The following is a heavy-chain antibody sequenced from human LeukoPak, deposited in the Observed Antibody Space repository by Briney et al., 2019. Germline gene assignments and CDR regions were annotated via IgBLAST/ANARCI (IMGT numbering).Heavy chain of an antibody. CDR1: GYTFTSYG. V-gene: IGHV1-18*01. J-gene: IGHJ4*02. CDR3: ARDTRYSSSVGVDY. Sequence: ASVKVSCKASGYTFTSYGISWVRQAPGQGLEWMGWISAYNGNTNYAQKLQGRVTMTTDTSTSTAYMELRSLRSDDTAVYYCARDTRYSSSVGVDYWGQGTLVTVSS. D-gene: IGHD6-6*01. CDR2: ISAYNGNT.